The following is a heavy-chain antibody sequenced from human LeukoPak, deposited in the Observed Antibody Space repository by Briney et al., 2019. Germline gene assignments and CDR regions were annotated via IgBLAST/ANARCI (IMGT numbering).Heavy chain of an antibody. D-gene: IGHD3-22*01. CDR2: INPSGGST. J-gene: IGHJ4*02. V-gene: IGHV1-46*01. CDR3: ATQGVGYYYDSSGFLDY. Sequence: GASVKVSCKASGYTFTSYYMHWVRQAPGQGLEWMGIINPSGGSTSYAQKFQGRVTMTRDTSTSTVYMELSSLRSEDTAVYYCATQGVGYYYDSSGFLDYWGQGTLVTASS. CDR1: GYTFTSYY.